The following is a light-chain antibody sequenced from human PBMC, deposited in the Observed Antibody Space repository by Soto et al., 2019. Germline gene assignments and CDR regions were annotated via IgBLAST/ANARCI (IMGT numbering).Light chain of an antibody. CDR3: SSYTSTRTVV. CDR1: SSDVGGYNH. Sequence: QSALTQPASVSGSPGQSITISCTGTSSDVGGYNHVAWYQHHPGKAPRLMIYDVTNRPSGVSSRFSGFKSGNTASLTISGLQAEDEADYYCSSYTSTRTVVFGEGTKLTVL. CDR2: DVT. V-gene: IGLV2-14*03. J-gene: IGLJ2*01.